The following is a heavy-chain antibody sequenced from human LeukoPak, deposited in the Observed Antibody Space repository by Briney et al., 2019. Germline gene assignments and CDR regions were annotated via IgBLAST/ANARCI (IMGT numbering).Heavy chain of an antibody. Sequence: ASVKVSCKASGYTFTGYYMHWVRQAPGQGLEWMGWINPNSGGTNYAQKFQGWVTITRDTSISTAYMELSRLRSDDTAVYYCARSPPHYDFWSGYYTYYYGMDVWGQGTTVTVSS. CDR2: INPNSGGT. CDR3: ARSPPHYDFWSGYYTYYYGMDV. V-gene: IGHV1-2*04. D-gene: IGHD3-3*01. CDR1: GYTFTGYY. J-gene: IGHJ6*02.